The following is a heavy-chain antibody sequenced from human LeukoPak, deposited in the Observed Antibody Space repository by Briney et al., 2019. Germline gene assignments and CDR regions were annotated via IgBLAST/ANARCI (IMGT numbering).Heavy chain of an antibody. Sequence: ASVKVSCKASGYTFTSYYMHWVRQAPGQGLEWMGIIDPSGGSSSYAHKFQGRVTMTRDTSTSTVYMELSSLRSEDTAVYYCARALTTTRRNDYWGQGTLVTVSS. V-gene: IGHV1-46*01. CDR1: GYTFTSYY. D-gene: IGHD4-11*01. CDR3: ARALTTTRRNDY. CDR2: IDPSGGSS. J-gene: IGHJ4*02.